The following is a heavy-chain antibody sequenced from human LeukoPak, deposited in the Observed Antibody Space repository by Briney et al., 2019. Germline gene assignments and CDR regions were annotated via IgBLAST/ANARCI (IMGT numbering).Heavy chain of an antibody. Sequence: GESLMISCKGSGYSFTAYWIGWVRQMPGKGLELMGIIAPGDSDTRYNPAFQGQVTISADKSISTAYLQWSSLKASDTAMYYCARGDCSGGNCHFDYWGQGTLVTVSS. CDR3: ARGDCSGGNCHFDY. J-gene: IGHJ4*02. V-gene: IGHV5-51*01. D-gene: IGHD2-15*01. CDR1: GYSFTAYW. CDR2: IAPGDSDT.